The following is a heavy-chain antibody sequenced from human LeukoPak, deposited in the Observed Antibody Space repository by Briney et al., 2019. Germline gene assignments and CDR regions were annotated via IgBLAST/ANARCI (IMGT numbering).Heavy chain of an antibody. CDR1: GYTFTSYD. Sequence: GASVKVSCKASGYTFTSYDINWVRQATGQGLEWMGWINPNSGGTNYAQKFQGRVTMTRDTSISTAYMELSRLRSDDTAVYYCARGTYCTNGVCYLVGDYWGQGTLVTVSS. CDR2: INPNSGGT. J-gene: IGHJ4*02. CDR3: ARGTYCTNGVCYLVGDY. D-gene: IGHD2-8*01. V-gene: IGHV1-2*02.